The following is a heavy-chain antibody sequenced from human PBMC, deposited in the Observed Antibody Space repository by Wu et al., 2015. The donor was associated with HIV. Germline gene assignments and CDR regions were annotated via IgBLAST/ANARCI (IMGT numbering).Heavy chain of an antibody. CDR3: ARGGIIMGPTVKTSYYMDV. CDR1: GYTFTSYY. D-gene: IGHD3-16*02. Sequence: QVQLVQSGAEVKKPGASVKVSCKASGYTFTSYYMHWVRQATGQGLEWIGWINFNSGNTGYAQKFQGRVTFTKNTSITTAYVELSSLTSEDSAMYYCARGGIIMGPTVKTSYYMDVWGKGTTVTVSS. V-gene: IGHV1-8*03. J-gene: IGHJ6*03. CDR2: INFNSGNT.